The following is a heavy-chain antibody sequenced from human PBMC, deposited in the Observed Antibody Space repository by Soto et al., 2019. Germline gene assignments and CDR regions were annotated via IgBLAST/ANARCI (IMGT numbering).Heavy chain of an antibody. Sequence: GGSLRLSCAASGFTFSSYWMHWVRQAPGKGLVWVSRNSDGSSTSYADSVKGRFTISRDNAKNTLYLQMNSLRAEDTAVYYCARSVPSVDTAMVLSYWGQGTLVTVSS. D-gene: IGHD5-18*01. J-gene: IGHJ4*02. CDR3: ARSVPSVDTAMVLSY. V-gene: IGHV3-74*01. CDR1: GFTFSSYW. CDR2: NSDGSST.